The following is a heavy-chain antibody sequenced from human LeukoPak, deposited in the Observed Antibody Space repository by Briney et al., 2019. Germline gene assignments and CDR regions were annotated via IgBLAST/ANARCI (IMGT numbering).Heavy chain of an antibody. Sequence: PGGSLRLSCAASGFTFSDHIMNWVRQLPGKRLEWVAYVSGSGSTVYYADSVKGRFTISRDNGKSSLYLQMNSLRDEETAVYYCARADYGGNPYYYGMGVWGQGTTVIVSS. CDR2: VSGSGSTV. V-gene: IGHV3-48*02. J-gene: IGHJ6*02. D-gene: IGHD4-23*01. CDR3: ARADYGGNPYYYGMGV. CDR1: GFTFSDHI.